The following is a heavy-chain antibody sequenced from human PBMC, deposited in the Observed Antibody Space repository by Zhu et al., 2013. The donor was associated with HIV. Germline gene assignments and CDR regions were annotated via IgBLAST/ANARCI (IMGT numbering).Heavy chain of an antibody. Sequence: QVQLVQSGAEVKKPGSSVKVSCKASGGTFSSYAISWVRQAPGQGLEWMGGIIPIFGTANYAQKFQGRVTITADKSTSTAYMELSSLRSEDTAVYYCAREGYCSGGSCGETFDIWGQGTMVTVSS. J-gene: IGHJ3*02. D-gene: IGHD2-15*01. CDR1: GGTFSSYA. CDR2: IIPIFGTA. CDR3: AREGYCSGGSCGETFDI. V-gene: IGHV1-69*06.